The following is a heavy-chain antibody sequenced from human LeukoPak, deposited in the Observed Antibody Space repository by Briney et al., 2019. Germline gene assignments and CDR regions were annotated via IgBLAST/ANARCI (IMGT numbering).Heavy chain of an antibody. CDR3: ARHRAEMATITDDAFDI. CDR2: FSYSGST. J-gene: IGHJ3*02. Sequence: SETLSLTCTVSGDSISSSSYYWGWIRQPPGKGLEWIGSFSYSGSTYYNPSLKSRVTISVDTSKNQFSLRLSSVTAADTAVFYCARHRAEMATITDDAFDIWGQGTTVTVSS. D-gene: IGHD5-24*01. CDR1: GDSISSSSYY. V-gene: IGHV4-39*01.